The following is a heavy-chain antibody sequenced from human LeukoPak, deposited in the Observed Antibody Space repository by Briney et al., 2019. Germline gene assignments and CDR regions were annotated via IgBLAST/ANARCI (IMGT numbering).Heavy chain of an antibody. CDR2: INHSGST. CDR3: VRAARAAYCGGDCYYPHFDY. V-gene: IGHV4-34*01. CDR1: GGSFSGYY. D-gene: IGHD2-21*02. Sequence: SETLSLTCAVYGGSFSGYYWSWIRQPPGKGLEWIGEINHSGSTNYNPSLKSRVTISVDTAKNQFSLRLSSVTAADTAVYYCVRAARAAYCGGDCYYPHFDYWGQGTLVTVSS. J-gene: IGHJ4*02.